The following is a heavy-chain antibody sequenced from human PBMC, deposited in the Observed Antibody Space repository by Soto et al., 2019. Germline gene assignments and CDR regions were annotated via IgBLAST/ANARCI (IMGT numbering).Heavy chain of an antibody. V-gene: IGHV1-18*01. J-gene: IGHJ6*02. CDR2: ISPNSGNI. CDR3: VKDRDSNSWPSRDV. D-gene: IGHD3-22*01. Sequence: QVHLVQSGAEVKKPGASVNVSCKTSGYTFTRNGISWVRQAPGQGLEWMGWISPNSGNIKYAQKLQGRVIMTTDTSTSTAYIALRSLRSDDTAVYYCVKDRDSNSWPSRDVWGPGTTVTVSS. CDR1: GYTFTRNG.